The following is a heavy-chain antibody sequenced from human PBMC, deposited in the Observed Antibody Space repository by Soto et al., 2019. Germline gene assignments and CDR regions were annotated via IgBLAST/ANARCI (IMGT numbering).Heavy chain of an antibody. D-gene: IGHD1-26*01. J-gene: IGHJ4*02. CDR2: IYYSGST. CDR3: ARVLRWGYFDY. V-gene: IGHV4-31*03. Sequence: TSETLSLTCTVSGGSISSGGYYWSWIRQHPGKGLEWIGYIYYSGSTYYNPSLKSRVTISVDTSKNQFSLKLSSVTAADTAVYYCARVLRWGYFDYWGQGTLVTVSS. CDR1: GGSISSGGYY.